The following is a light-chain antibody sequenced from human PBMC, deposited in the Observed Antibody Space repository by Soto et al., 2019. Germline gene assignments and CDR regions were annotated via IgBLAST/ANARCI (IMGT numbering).Light chain of an antibody. J-gene: IGKJ4*01. Sequence: DIQMTQSPSSLSASVGDRVTITCRSSQTISTYLHWFQQKPGKAPNLLIYDASTLQSGVPSRFSGSGSGTDFTLTSSSLQPEDFGTYYCQQTYSKFVSFGGGTKVEMK. CDR2: DAS. CDR3: QQTYSKFVS. V-gene: IGKV1-39*01. CDR1: QTISTY.